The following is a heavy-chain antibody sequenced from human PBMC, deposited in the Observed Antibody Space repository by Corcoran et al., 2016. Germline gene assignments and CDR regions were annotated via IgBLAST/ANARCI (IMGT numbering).Heavy chain of an antibody. D-gene: IGHD3-22*01. V-gene: IGHV4-34*01. Sequence: QLQQWGAGLLKPSETRSLTCAVYGGSFSGYYWSWIRQPPGKGLEWIGEINHSGSTNYNPSLKSRVTISVDTSKNQFSLKLSSVTAADTAVYYCARSFGYYDIRGDYWGQGTLVTVSS. J-gene: IGHJ4*02. CDR1: GGSFSGYY. CDR2: INHSGST. CDR3: ARSFGYYDIRGDY.